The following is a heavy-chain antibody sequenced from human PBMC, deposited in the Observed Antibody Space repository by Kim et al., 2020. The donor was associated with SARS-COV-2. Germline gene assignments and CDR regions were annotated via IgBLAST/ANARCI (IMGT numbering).Heavy chain of an antibody. V-gene: IGHV4-59*09. CDR3: ARGSPAPDY. CDR2: SGST. Sequence: SGSTDSNPSLKGRVAISVDTSKSQFSLQLRSVTAADTAVYYCARGSPAPDYWGQGTLVTVSS. J-gene: IGHJ4*02.